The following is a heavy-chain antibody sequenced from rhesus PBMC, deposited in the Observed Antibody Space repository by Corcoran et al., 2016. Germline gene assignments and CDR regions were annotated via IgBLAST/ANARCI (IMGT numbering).Heavy chain of an antibody. D-gene: IGHD6-31*01. CDR2: IYGRCGNT. V-gene: IGHV4S7*01. CDR3: ARDGGSGWYYFDY. CDR1: GGSISDSYY. Sequence: QVQLQESGPGLVKPSETLSLTCAVSGGSISDSYYWSWIRHPPGKGLEGIGYIYGRCGNTYSNPSLKSRVTISTDTSKNQFSLKLSSLTAADTAVYYCARDGGSGWYYFDYWGQGVRVTVSS. J-gene: IGHJ4*01.